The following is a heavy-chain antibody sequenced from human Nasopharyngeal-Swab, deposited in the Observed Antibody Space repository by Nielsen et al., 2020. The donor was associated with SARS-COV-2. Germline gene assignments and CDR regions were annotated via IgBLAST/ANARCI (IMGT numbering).Heavy chain of an antibody. D-gene: IGHD2-15*01. CDR1: GFTFSDSA. J-gene: IGHJ4*02. CDR3: TRCGGGCYSGRDY. V-gene: IGHV3-73*01. CDR2: IRSKGYNYAT. Sequence: GESLKISCAASGFTFSDSAIHWVRQASGKGLEWVGRIRSKGYNYATASSASVKGRFIIFRDDPTNTAYLQMNSLKTEDTAMYYCTRCGGGCYSGRDYWGQGTLVTVSS.